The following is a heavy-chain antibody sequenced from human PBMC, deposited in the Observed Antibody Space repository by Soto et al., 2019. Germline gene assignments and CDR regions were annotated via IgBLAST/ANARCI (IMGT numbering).Heavy chain of an antibody. CDR1: GFTFNDYA. J-gene: IGHJ4*02. Sequence: QVQLVESGGGVVQPGRSLKLSCLASGFTFNDYAMHWVRQAPGKGLEWVALISYDESNKDYADSVKGRFTISRETSKNALYLQINSLRSEDTAVYYCAKLRLATYDFWGGCDSWGQGTLVTVSS. D-gene: IGHD3-3*01. V-gene: IGHV3-30*18. CDR2: ISYDESNK. CDR3: AKLRLATYDFWGGCDS.